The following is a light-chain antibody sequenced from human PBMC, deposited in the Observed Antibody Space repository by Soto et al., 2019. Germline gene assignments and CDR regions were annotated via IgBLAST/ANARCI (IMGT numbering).Light chain of an antibody. V-gene: IGLV2-14*01. CDR1: SSDVGGYNY. CDR2: EVS. Sequence: QSALTQPASVSGSPGQSITISCTGTSSDVGGYNYVSWYQQHPGKAPKLMIYEVSNRPSGISNRFSGSKSGNTASLTISGLQAEDEADYYCSSYTSRGTYVFGTGTQLTVL. CDR3: SSYTSRGTYV. J-gene: IGLJ1*01.